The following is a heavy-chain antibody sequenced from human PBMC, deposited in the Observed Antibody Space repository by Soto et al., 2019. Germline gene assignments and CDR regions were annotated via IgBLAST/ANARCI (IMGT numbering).Heavy chain of an antibody. CDR1: GGSISSSSYY. D-gene: IGHD2-15*01. CDR2: IYYSGST. J-gene: IGHJ5*02. Sequence: PSETLSLTCSVSGGSISSSSYYWGWIRQPPGKGLEWIGSIYYSGSTYYNPSLKSRVTISVDTSKNQFSLKLSSVTAADTAVYYCARLENVVVVAATRVVWFDPWGQGTLVTVSS. CDR3: ARLENVVVVAATRVVWFDP. V-gene: IGHV4-39*01.